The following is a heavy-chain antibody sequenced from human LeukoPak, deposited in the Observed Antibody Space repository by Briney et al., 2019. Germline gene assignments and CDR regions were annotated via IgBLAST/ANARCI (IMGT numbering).Heavy chain of an antibody. CDR1: GFTFSSYA. CDR2: ISESGGTT. CDR3: VKDHGWLLYS. J-gene: IGHJ4*02. V-gene: IGHV3-23*01. D-gene: IGHD3-9*01. Sequence: GGSLRLTCAASGFTFSSYAMNWVRQAPGKGLEWVSSISESGGTTDYADSVKGRFTISRDNSKNTLYLQMNSLRADDTAVYYCVKDHGWLLYSWGQGTLVTVSS.